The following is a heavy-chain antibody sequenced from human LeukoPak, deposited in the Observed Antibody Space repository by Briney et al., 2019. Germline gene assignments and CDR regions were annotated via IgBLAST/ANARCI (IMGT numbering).Heavy chain of an antibody. D-gene: IGHD5-18*01. CDR2: ISSSSSYI. J-gene: IGHJ5*02. CDR1: GFTFSSYS. CDR3: GSSGYSYPNWFDP. V-gene: IGHV3-21*01. Sequence: PGGSLRLSCAAPGFTFSSYSMNWVRQAPGKGLEWVSSISSSSSYIYYADSVKGRFTISRDNAKNSLYLQMNSLRAEDTAVYYCGSSGYSYPNWFDPWGQGTLVTVSS.